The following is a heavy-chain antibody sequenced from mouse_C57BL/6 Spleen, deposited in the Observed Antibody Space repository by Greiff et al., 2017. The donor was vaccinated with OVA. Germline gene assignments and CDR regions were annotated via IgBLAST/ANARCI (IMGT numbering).Heavy chain of an antibody. CDR2: IYPRSGNT. V-gene: IGHV1-81*01. J-gene: IGHJ4*01. CDR3: AEWPLYAMDY. Sequence: QVQLKESGAELARPGASVKLSCKASGYTFTSYGISWVKQRTGQGLEWIGEIYPRSGNTYYNEKFKGKATLTADKSSSTAYMELRSLTSEDSAVYFCAEWPLYAMDYWGQGTSVTVSS. CDR1: GYTFTSYG.